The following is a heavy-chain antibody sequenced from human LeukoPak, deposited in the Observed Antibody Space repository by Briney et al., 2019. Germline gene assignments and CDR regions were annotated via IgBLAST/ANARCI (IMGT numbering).Heavy chain of an antibody. CDR1: GGSISSSSYY. CDR3: ARHEIPGVDY. V-gene: IGHV4-39*07. J-gene: IGHJ4*02. CDR2: IYYSGST. D-gene: IGHD7-27*01. Sequence: SETLSLTCTVSGGSISSSSYYWGWIRQPPGKGLEWIGSIYYSGSTYYNPSLKSRVTISVDTSKNQFSLKLSSVTAADTAVYYWARHEIPGVDYWGQGTLVTVSS.